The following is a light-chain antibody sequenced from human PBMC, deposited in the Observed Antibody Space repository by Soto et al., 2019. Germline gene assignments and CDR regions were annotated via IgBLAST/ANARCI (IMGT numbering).Light chain of an antibody. Sequence: QSALTQPASVSGSPGQSITISCTGTSSDVGGYNYVSWYQQHPGKAPKLMIYGVSDRPSGVSDRFSGSKSGNTASPTISGLQAEDEADYYCSSYTSSSTSPYVFGTGTKVTVL. CDR3: SSYTSSSTSPYV. V-gene: IGLV2-14*01. J-gene: IGLJ1*01. CDR2: GVS. CDR1: SSDVGGYNY.